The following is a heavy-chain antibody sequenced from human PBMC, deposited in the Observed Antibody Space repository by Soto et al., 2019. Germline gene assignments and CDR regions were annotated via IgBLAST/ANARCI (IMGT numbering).Heavy chain of an antibody. J-gene: IGHJ4*02. Sequence: SETLSLTCTVSGDSISSTDYYWSWVRQHPGKGLEWIGYIYYSGSSYYNPSLKSRVTISVDTSKNQFSLKLNSVTAADTAVYYCARGGIRYFDWLLYTDYWXQGTLVTVSS. CDR2: IYYSGSS. D-gene: IGHD3-9*01. V-gene: IGHV4-31*03. CDR3: ARGGIRYFDWLLYTDY. CDR1: GDSISSTDYY.